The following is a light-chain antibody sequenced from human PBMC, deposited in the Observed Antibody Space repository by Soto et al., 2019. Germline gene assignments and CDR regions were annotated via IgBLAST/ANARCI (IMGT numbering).Light chain of an antibody. CDR2: DAS. Sequence: DIQMTQSPSTLSASVGDRVTITCRASQSISSWLAWYQQKPGKAPKLLIYDASSLESGVPSRFSGSGSGTEFTLTISGLQPDDFATYYCQQYNSYPGTFGQGTKLEIK. V-gene: IGKV1-5*01. CDR3: QQYNSYPGT. CDR1: QSISSW. J-gene: IGKJ2*01.